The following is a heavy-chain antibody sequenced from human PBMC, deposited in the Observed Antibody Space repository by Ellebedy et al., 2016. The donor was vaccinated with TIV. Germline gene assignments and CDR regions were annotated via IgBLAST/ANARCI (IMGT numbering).Heavy chain of an antibody. CDR1: GGSFSGYY. CDR2: IYYSGST. D-gene: IGHD4-23*01. CDR3: ARGGGDYGGGYFDY. Sequence: MPSETLSLTCAVYGGSFSGYYWSWIRQPPGKGLEWIGSIYYSGSTNYNPSLKSRVTISVDTSKNQFSLKLSSVTAADTAVYYCARGGGDYGGGYFDYWGQGTLVTVSS. V-gene: IGHV4-59*01. J-gene: IGHJ4*02.